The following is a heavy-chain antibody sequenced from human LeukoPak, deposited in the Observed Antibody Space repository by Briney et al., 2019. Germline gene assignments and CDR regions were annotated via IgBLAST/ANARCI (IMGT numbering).Heavy chain of an antibody. J-gene: IGHJ6*03. Sequence: SQTLSLTCTVSGGSITSGGSFWIWIRQHPGKGLEWIGYIYNSGGAYYNPSLGSRLSISVDTSKNQFSLRLTSVTAADTAVYFCARGHHYYYYMDVWGNGTMVTVSS. CDR1: GGSITSGGSF. V-gene: IGHV4-31*03. CDR2: IYNSGGA. CDR3: ARGHHYYYYMDV.